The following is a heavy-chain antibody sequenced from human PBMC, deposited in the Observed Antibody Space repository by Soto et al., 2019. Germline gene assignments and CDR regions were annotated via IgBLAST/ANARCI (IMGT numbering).Heavy chain of an antibody. CDR1: GFTFSNYE. D-gene: IGHD6-13*01. CDR3: ARRGYGSRWPNVYMDV. Sequence: EAQLVESGGGLVQPGGSLRLSCAASGFTFSNYEMHWVRQAPGKGLECVSGISNNGADTDYAKSVKGRFTISRDNSENTLYLQMGSLRAEDMALYYCARRGYGSRWPNVYMDVWGKGTTVTVSS. CDR2: ISNNGADT. V-gene: IGHV3-64*01. J-gene: IGHJ6*03.